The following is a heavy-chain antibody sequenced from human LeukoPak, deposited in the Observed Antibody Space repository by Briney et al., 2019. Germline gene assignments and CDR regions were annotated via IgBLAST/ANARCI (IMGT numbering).Heavy chain of an antibody. D-gene: IGHD2-21*02. J-gene: IGHJ4*02. Sequence: SETLPLTCTVSSGTMSSSSYYWGWIRQPPGKGLEWIGSIYYSGSTYYNPSLKSRVTISVDTSKNQFSLKLSSVTAADTAVYYCAREAYCGGDGYSGDYWGQGALVTVSS. V-gene: IGHV4-39*02. CDR3: AREAYCGGDGYSGDY. CDR2: IYYSGST. CDR1: SGTMSSSSYY.